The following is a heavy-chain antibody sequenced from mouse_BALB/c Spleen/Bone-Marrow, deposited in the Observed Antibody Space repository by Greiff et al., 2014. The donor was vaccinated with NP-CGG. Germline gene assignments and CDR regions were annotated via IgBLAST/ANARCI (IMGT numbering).Heavy chain of an antibody. J-gene: IGHJ2*01. V-gene: IGHV14-3*02. CDR3: ARFGVDY. Sequence: EVKVEESGAELVKPGASVKLSCTASGFNIKDTYMHWVKQRPEQGLEWIGRIDPANGNTKYDPKFQGKATITADTSSNTAYLQLSSLTSEDTAVYYCARFGVDYWGQGTTLTVSS. CDR2: IDPANGNT. D-gene: IGHD3-1*01. CDR1: GFNIKDTY.